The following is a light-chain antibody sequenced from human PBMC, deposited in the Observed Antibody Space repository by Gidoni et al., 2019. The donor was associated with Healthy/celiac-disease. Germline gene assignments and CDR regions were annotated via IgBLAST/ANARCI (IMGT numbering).Light chain of an antibody. CDR1: QSISSY. CDR2: AAY. CDR3: QQSYSTPT. V-gene: IGKV1-39*01. Sequence: DIQMTQSPSSLSASVGDRVTITCRASQSISSYLNWYQQKPGKDPKLLIYAAYSLQSGVPSRFSGSGSGTDFTLTISSLQPEDFATYYCQQSYSTPTFGQGTKLEIK. J-gene: IGKJ2*01.